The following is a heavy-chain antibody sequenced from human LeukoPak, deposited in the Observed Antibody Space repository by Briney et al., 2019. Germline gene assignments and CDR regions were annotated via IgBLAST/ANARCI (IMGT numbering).Heavy chain of an antibody. Sequence: PGGSLRLSCAASGFTLSNYAMSWVRQAPGKRLEWVSGSSGSGGSTYYADSVKGRFTISRDNSKNTLYLQMNSLRAEDTAVYYCAKGVIPAVDYWGQGTLVTVSS. D-gene: IGHD2-2*01. CDR2: SSGSGGST. J-gene: IGHJ4*02. V-gene: IGHV3-23*01. CDR3: AKGVIPAVDY. CDR1: GFTLSNYA.